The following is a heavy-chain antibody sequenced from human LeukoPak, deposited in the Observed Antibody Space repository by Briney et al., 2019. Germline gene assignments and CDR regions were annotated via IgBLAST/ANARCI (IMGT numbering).Heavy chain of an antibody. V-gene: IGHV5-51*01. D-gene: IGHD1-1*01. CDR2: IDYSDSET. CDR3: ARQTSMGLSGDY. Sequence: GASLLISCNASGYSFTSYWIGCVSHMPGESRVWLGIIDYSDSETRYTPSFKGQVTISVDESLTTAYLKWTCREASDTTMNYCARQTSMGLSGDYWGQGTQVTV. J-gene: IGHJ4*02. CDR1: GYSFTSYW.